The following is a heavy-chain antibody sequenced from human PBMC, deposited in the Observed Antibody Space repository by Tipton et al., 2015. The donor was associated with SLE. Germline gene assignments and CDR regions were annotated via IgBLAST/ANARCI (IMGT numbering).Heavy chain of an antibody. CDR1: GYSISSGYY. CDR2: IYHSGST. V-gene: IGHV4-38-2*01. Sequence: LRLSCAVSGYSISSGYYWGWIRQPPGKGLEWIGSIYHSGSTYHNPSLKSRVTISVDTSKNQFSLKLRSVTAADTAVYYCARSQTYYDFWNGYYGYWGQGTLVTVSS. J-gene: IGHJ4*02. CDR3: ARSQTYYDFWNGYYGY. D-gene: IGHD3-3*01.